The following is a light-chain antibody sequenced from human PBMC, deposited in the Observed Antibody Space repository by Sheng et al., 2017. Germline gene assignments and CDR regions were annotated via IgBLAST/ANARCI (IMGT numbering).Light chain of an antibody. CDR2: DNN. CDR3: QSYDGSLSGSV. V-gene: IGLV1-40*01. J-gene: IGLJ3*02. CDR1: SSNFGAGYD. Sequence: QSVLTQPPSVSGAPGQRVTISCTGSSSNFGAGYDVHWYQQLPGTAPKLLIYDNNNRPSGVPDRFSGSKSGTSASLAITGLQAEDEGHYYCQSYDGSLSGSVFGGGTKLTVL.